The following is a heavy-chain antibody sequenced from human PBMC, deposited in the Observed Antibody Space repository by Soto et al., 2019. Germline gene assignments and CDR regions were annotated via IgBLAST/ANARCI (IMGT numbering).Heavy chain of an antibody. Sequence: QVQLVQSGAEVKKPGASVKVSCKASGYTFTSYYMHWVRQAPGQGLEWMGIINPSGGSTSYEQKFQGRVTMTRDTSTSTVYMELSSLRSEDTAVYYCARDASYYDFWSGYWYYFDYWGQGTLVTVSS. CDR1: GYTFTSYY. J-gene: IGHJ4*02. CDR3: ARDASYYDFWSGYWYYFDY. CDR2: INPSGGST. D-gene: IGHD3-3*01. V-gene: IGHV1-46*01.